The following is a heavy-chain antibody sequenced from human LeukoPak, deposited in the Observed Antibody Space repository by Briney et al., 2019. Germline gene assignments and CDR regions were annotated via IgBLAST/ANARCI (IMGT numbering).Heavy chain of an antibody. V-gene: IGHV3-7*01. D-gene: IGHD3-3*01. CDR1: GFTFSSYW. CDR3: ARESGYYTPDYFDY. Sequence: PGGSLRISCAASGFTFSSYWMSWVRQAPGKGLEWVANIKQDGSEKYYVDSVKGRFTISRDNAKNSLYLQMNSLRAEDTAVYYCARESGYYTPDYFDYWGQGTLVTVSS. J-gene: IGHJ4*02. CDR2: IKQDGSEK.